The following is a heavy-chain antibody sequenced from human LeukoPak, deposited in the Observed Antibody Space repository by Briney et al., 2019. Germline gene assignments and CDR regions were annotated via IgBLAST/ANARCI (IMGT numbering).Heavy chain of an antibody. CDR2: ISYIGST. CDR3: VRDLPSFSFGSGNMFDP. V-gene: IGHV4-59*11. D-gene: IGHD3-10*01. Sequence: SETLSLTCAVSDDSFSSHYWTWIRQPPGKGLEWIGYISYIGSTNYNPSLKSRVTISIDTSKNQFSLKLSSVTAADSAIYYCVRDLPSFSFGSGNMFDPWGQGTLVTVSS. J-gene: IGHJ5*02. CDR1: DDSFSSHY.